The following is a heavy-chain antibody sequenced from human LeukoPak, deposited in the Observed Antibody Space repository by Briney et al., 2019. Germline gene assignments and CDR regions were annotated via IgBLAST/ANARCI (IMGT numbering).Heavy chain of an antibody. CDR3: ARDFGGSYHFDY. CDR2: IYYSGST. Sequence: SETLSLTCTVSGGSISSYYWSRIRQPPGKGLEWIGYIYYSGSTNYNPSLKSRVTISVDTSKNQFSLKLSSVTAADTAVYYCARDFGGSYHFDYWGQGTLVTVSS. CDR1: GGSISSYY. D-gene: IGHD1-26*01. J-gene: IGHJ4*02. V-gene: IGHV4-59*01.